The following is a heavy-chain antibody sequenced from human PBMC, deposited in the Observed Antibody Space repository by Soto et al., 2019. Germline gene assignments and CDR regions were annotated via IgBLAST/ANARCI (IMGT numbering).Heavy chain of an antibody. J-gene: IGHJ4*02. Sequence: QVQLVESGGGVVQPGRSLRLSCAASGFTFSSYGMHWVRQAPGKGLEWVAVISYDGSNKYYADSVKGRFTISRDNSKNTLYRQMNSLRAEDTAVYYCAKDRRGGRLLRGGYSGYDFHWGQGTLVTVSS. CDR2: ISYDGSNK. D-gene: IGHD5-12*01. V-gene: IGHV3-30*18. CDR3: AKDRRGGRLLRGGYSGYDFH. CDR1: GFTFSSYG.